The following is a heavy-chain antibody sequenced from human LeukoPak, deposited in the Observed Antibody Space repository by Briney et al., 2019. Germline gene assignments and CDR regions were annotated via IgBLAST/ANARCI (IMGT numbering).Heavy chain of an antibody. J-gene: IGHJ5*02. Sequence: ASVKVSCEASGYTFTSYGISWVRQSPGQGLEWMGWISAYNGNTNYAQKLQGRVTMTTDTSTSTAYMELRSLRSDDTAVYYCARYRRDGYNPRFDPWGQGTLVTVSS. CDR3: ARYRRDGYNPRFDP. V-gene: IGHV1-18*01. D-gene: IGHD5-24*01. CDR1: GYTFTSYG. CDR2: ISAYNGNT.